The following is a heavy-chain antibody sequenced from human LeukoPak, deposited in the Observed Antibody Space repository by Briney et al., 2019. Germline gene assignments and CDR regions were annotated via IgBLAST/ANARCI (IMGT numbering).Heavy chain of an antibody. V-gene: IGHV3-23*01. CDR2: ISGSGGST. D-gene: IGHD3-22*01. CDR1: GFTFSSDG. Sequence: GGTLRLSCAASGFTFSSDGMSWGRPAPGKGLGWVSAISGSGGSTYYADAVKGRFTICRDNYKNTLYLQMNSLRAEDTAVYYCAKDRRSYYDSNPAFDYWGQGTLVTVSS. J-gene: IGHJ4*02. CDR3: AKDRRSYYDSNPAFDY.